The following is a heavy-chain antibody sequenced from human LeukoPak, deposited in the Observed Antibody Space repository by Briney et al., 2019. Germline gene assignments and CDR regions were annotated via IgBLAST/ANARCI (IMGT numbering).Heavy chain of an antibody. D-gene: IGHD3-10*01. J-gene: IGHJ4*02. CDR3: ARGGSIHLLDY. CDR1: GGSISSGDYY. CDR2: IYYSGST. Sequence: ASQTLSLTCTVSGGSISSGDYYWSWIRQPPGKGLEWIGYIYYSGSTYYNPSLKSRVTISVDTSKNQFSLKLSSVTAADTAVYYCARGGSIHLLDYWGQGTLVTVSS. V-gene: IGHV4-30-4*01.